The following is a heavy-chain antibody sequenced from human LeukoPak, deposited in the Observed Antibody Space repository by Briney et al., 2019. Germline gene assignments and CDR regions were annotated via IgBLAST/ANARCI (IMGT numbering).Heavy chain of an antibody. Sequence: SDTLALTCTVSADYSTGYYWSGFLLPPGKGPEWIGQISYSGLTRYNPALKSRVTISVDTSKNQISVNLSSVTAADTAFYYCARHRAIAGPFDHWGQGTLVTVSS. D-gene: IGHD6-19*01. CDR2: ISYSGLT. CDR3: ARHRAIAGPFDH. J-gene: IGHJ4*02. CDR1: ADYSTGYY. V-gene: IGHV4-59*08.